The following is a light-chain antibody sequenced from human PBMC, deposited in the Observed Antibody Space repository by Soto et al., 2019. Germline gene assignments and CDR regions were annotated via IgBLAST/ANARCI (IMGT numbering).Light chain of an antibody. V-gene: IGKV1-6*01. CDR1: QGIRND. Sequence: AVQMTQSPSSLSASVGDRITITCRASQGIRNDLAWYQQKPGKAPNLLIYAASRLHIGVPSRFSGSGSGTDFTFTITGLQPEDFATYYCLQDNNYPYTVGQGTKLEIK. CDR3: LQDNNYPYT. J-gene: IGKJ2*01. CDR2: AAS.